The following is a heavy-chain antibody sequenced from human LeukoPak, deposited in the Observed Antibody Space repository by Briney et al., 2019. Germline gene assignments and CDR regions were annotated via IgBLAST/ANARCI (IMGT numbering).Heavy chain of an antibody. J-gene: IGHJ4*02. Sequence: SQSMSLASTVSTGSVSSGSYDWSWIRQPPVRGLEWFGYIYYSGSTNYNPSLKNRLTISVDTSKSQFSLKLSSVTAADTAVYYCARAAAGTTGYYFDYWGQGTLVTVSS. CDR3: ARAAAGTTGYYFDY. CDR2: IYYSGST. D-gene: IGHD1-1*01. V-gene: IGHV4-61*01. CDR1: TGSVSSGSYD.